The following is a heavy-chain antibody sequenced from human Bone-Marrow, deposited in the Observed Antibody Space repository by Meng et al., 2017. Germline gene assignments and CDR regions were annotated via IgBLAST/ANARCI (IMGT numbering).Heavy chain of an antibody. CDR1: GGTFSSYT. V-gene: IGHV1-69*02. Sequence: SVKVSCKASGGTFSSYTISWVRQAPGQGLEWMGRIIPILGIANYAQKFQGRVTITTDESTSTAYMELSSLRSEDTAVYYCASGDVNYDSSGYSRGPSQPPLDYWGQGTLVTVSS. D-gene: IGHD3-22*01. CDR3: ASGDVNYDSSGYSRGPSQPPLDY. J-gene: IGHJ4*02. CDR2: IIPILGIA.